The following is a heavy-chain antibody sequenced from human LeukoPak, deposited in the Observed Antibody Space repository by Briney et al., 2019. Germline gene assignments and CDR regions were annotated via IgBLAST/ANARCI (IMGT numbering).Heavy chain of an antibody. Sequence: GGSLRLSCAASGFTFSSYGMHWVRQAPGKGLEWVAFIRYDGSNKYYADSVKGRFTISRDNSKNTLYLQMNSLRAEDTAVYYCAKAPIAVAGTSNYFDYWGQGTLVTVSS. CDR2: IRYDGSNK. J-gene: IGHJ4*02. CDR1: GFTFSSYG. CDR3: AKAPIAVAGTSNYFDY. D-gene: IGHD6-19*01. V-gene: IGHV3-30*02.